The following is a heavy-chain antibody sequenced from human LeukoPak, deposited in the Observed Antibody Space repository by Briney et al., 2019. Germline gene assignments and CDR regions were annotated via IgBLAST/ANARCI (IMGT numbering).Heavy chain of an antibody. D-gene: IGHD1-26*01. V-gene: IGHV3-53*01. J-gene: IGHJ4*02. CDR2: IYSDGST. CDR3: AKERGRGRDSPWFDY. Sequence: PGGSLRLSCAASGFIVSGDFMSWVRQAPVKGLEWVSVIYSDGSTYYADSVKGRFTISRDNSKNTLDLQMTGLRAEDTAVYYCAKERGRGRDSPWFDYWGQGTLVTVSS. CDR1: GFIVSGDF.